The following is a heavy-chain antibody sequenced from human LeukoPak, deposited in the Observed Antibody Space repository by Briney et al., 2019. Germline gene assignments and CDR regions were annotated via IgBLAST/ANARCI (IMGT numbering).Heavy chain of an antibody. CDR2: ISDSGTTT. J-gene: IGHJ5*02. D-gene: IGHD4-17*01. CDR3: ARTSTVTTRLQFDP. Sequence: GGSLRLSCEASGFTFSSHAMIWVRLAPGRGLEWVSSISDSGTTTHYADSVRGRFTISRDNSKNTLYLQMNSLRAEDTAVYYCARTSTVTTRLQFDPWGQGTLVTVSS. CDR1: GFTFSSHA. V-gene: IGHV3-23*01.